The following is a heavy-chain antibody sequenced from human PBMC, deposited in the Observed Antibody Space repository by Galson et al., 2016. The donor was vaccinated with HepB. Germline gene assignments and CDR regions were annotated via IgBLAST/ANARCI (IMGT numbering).Heavy chain of an antibody. V-gene: IGHV3-21*01. Sequence: SLRLSCAASGFIFNTYTMTWVSQAPGKGLEWVSSITPGSTFTHFADSVRGRFTISRDDAENSLYLQMNSLRAEDTALYYCARVVTPMAAANRGFGSWGQGTQVVVSS. D-gene: IGHD6-13*01. CDR3: ARVVTPMAAANRGFGS. CDR1: GFIFNTYT. J-gene: IGHJ5*02. CDR2: ITPGSTFT.